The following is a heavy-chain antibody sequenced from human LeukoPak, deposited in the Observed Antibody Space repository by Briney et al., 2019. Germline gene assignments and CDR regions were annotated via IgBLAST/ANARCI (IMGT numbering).Heavy chain of an antibody. Sequence: SETQSLTCTVSGGSISRSSYYWGWIRQPPGKGLEWIGIIYYSGSTYYNPSLKSRVTISVDTSKNQFSLKLSSVTAADTAVYYCARQSGGGCCAFDIWGQGTMVTVSS. J-gene: IGHJ3*02. CDR2: IYYSGST. D-gene: IGHD3-16*01. CDR3: ARQSGGGCCAFDI. CDR1: GGSISRSSYY. V-gene: IGHV4-39*01.